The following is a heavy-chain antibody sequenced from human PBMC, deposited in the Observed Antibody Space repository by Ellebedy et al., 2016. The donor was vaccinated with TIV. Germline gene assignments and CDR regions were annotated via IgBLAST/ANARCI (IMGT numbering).Heavy chain of an antibody. Sequence: GESLKISCAASGFTVSSNYMSWVRQAPGKGLEWVSSISSSSSYIYYADSVRGRFTVSRDNAKNSLYLQMNSLRAEDTAVYYCARVTGGLGGAFDIWGQGTMVTVS. D-gene: IGHD2-8*02. CDR3: ARVTGGLGGAFDI. V-gene: IGHV3-21*01. CDR2: ISSSSSYI. CDR1: GFTVSSNY. J-gene: IGHJ3*02.